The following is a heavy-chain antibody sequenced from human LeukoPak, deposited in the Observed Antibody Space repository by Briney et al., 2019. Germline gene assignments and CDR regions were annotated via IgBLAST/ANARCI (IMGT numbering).Heavy chain of an antibody. Sequence: GASVKVSCKASGGTFSSYAISWVRQAPGQGLEWMGGIIPIFGTANYAQKFQGRVTITADESTSTAYMELSSLRSEDTAVYYCAREGGSYSVNWFDPWGQGTLVTVSS. CDR3: AREGGSYSVNWFDP. CDR2: IIPIFGTA. CDR1: GGTFSSYA. D-gene: IGHD1-26*01. V-gene: IGHV1-69*13. J-gene: IGHJ5*02.